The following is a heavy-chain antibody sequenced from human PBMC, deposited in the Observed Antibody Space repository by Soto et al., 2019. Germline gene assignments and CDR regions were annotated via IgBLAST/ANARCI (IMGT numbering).Heavy chain of an antibody. CDR2: ITSSSSTT. D-gene: IGHD5-18*01. V-gene: IGHV3-48*02. CDR3: AREPGYSIAYGLEY. Sequence: LRLSCAASGFTFSSDHMNWVRRAPGKGLEWVSYITSSSSTTHYADSVKDRFTISRDNAKNSLFLQMNSLRDEDTAVYYCAREPGYSIAYGLEYWGQGTLGIVS. CDR1: GFTFSSDH. J-gene: IGHJ4*02.